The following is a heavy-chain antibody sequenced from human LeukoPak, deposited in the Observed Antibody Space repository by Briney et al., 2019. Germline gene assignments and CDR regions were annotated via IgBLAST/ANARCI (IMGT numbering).Heavy chain of an antibody. CDR2: INPNSGGT. CDR1: GYTFTGYY. D-gene: IGHD3-22*01. Sequence: ASVKVSCKASGYTFTGYYMHWVRQAPGQGLGWVGWINPNSGGTNYAQKFQGRVTMTRDTSISTAYMELSRLRSDDTAVYYCARYRNYYDSSGYYYVEYFQHWGQGTLVTVSS. V-gene: IGHV1-2*02. CDR3: ARYRNYYDSSGYYYVEYFQH. J-gene: IGHJ1*01.